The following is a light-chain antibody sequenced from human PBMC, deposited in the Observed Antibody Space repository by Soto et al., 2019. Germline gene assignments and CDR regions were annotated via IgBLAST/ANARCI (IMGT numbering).Light chain of an antibody. J-gene: IGKJ1*01. CDR2: DAS. CDR3: QQYNSARWT. V-gene: IGKV1-5*01. Sequence: DIQMTQSPSTLSASVGDRVTITCRASQTISNWLAWYQQKPGKAPKVLIYDASTLDGGVPSRFSGRRSGTDFTLTISSLQPSDFATYYCQQYNSARWTFGQGPQVDIK. CDR1: QTISNW.